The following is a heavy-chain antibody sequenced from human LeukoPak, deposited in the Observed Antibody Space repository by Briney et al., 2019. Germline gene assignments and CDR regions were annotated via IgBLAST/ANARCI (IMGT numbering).Heavy chain of an antibody. CDR1: GGTFSNYA. V-gene: IGHV1-69*13. J-gene: IGHJ6*03. CDR2: IIPVFEKP. CDR3: ARATHNYYYMDV. Sequence: SVKVSCKASGGTFSNYAVSWVRQAPGQGLEWMGGIIPVFEKPNYARKFQDRVTITADESTATAYMELSSLRSEDTAVYYCARATHNYYYMDVWGKGTTVTVSS.